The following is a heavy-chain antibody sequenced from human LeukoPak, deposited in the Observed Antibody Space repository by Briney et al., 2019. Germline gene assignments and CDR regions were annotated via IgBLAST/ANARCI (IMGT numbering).Heavy chain of an antibody. J-gene: IGHJ4*02. V-gene: IGHV4-34*01. Sequence: SETLSLTCAVYGGSFSGYYWSWIRQPPGKGLEWIGEINHSGSTNYNPSLKSRVTISVDTSKNQFSLKLSSVTAADTAVYYCARGSLVGYYGSGSRSDYWGQGTLVTVSS. CDR1: GGSFSGYY. CDR3: ARGSLVGYYGSGSRSDY. CDR2: INHSGST. D-gene: IGHD3-10*01.